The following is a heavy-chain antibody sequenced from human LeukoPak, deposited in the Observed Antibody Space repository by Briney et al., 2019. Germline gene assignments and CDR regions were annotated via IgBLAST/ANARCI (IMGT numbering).Heavy chain of an antibody. J-gene: IGHJ5*02. CDR3: ARAYIAAAYNWFDP. D-gene: IGHD6-13*01. CDR1: GFTFTSYS. V-gene: IGHV4-34*01. CDR2: INHSGST. Sequence: GSLRLSCAASGFTFTSYSMNWVRQPPGKGLEWIGEINHSGSTNYNPSLKSRVTISVDTSKNQFSLKLSSVTAADTAVYYCARAYIAAAYNWFDPWGQGTLVTVSS.